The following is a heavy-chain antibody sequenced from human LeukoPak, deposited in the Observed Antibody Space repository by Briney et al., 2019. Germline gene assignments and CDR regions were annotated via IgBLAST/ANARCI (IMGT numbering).Heavy chain of an antibody. Sequence: SETLSLTCTVSGGSISSYYWSWIRQPPGKGLEWIGRIYAGGRSNYNPSLRSRVTVSVDTSKNQFSLRLSSVTATDTGVYYCASDHSGWLGLGYWGQGTLVSVSS. D-gene: IGHD6-19*01. CDR1: GGSISSYY. CDR2: IYAGGRS. J-gene: IGHJ4*02. CDR3: ASDHSGWLGLGY. V-gene: IGHV4-4*07.